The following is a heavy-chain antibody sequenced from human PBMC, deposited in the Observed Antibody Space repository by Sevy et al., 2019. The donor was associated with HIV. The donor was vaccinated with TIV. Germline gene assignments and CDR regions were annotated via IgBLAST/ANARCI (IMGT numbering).Heavy chain of an antibody. D-gene: IGHD3-22*01. Sequence: ASVKVSCKASGYTFTSYDINWVRQATGQGLEWMGWMNPNSGNTGYAQKFQGRVTITRNTSISTAYMELGSLRSEEKAVYYCARLRRSYYYDSSGYYSAQYFDYWGQGTLVTVSS. CDR2: MNPNSGNT. V-gene: IGHV1-8*03. CDR3: ARLRRSYYYDSSGYYSAQYFDY. J-gene: IGHJ4*02. CDR1: GYTFTSYD.